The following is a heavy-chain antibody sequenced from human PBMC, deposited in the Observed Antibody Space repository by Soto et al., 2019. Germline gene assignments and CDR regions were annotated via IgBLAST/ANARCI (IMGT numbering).Heavy chain of an antibody. V-gene: IGHV1-8*01. CDR2: MNPNSGNT. J-gene: IGHJ6*02. D-gene: IGHD3-9*01. CDR3: ALGGEITISYYYYGMDV. Sequence: GASVKVSCKASGYTFTSYDINWVRQATGRGLEWMGWMNPNSGNTGYAQKFQGRVTMTRNTSISTAYMELSSLRSEDTAVYYCALGGEITISYYYYGMDVWGQGTTVTVSS. CDR1: GYTFTSYD.